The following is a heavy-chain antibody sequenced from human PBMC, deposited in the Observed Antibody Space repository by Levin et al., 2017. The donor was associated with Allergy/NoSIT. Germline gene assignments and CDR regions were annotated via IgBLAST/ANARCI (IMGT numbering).Heavy chain of an antibody. CDR1: GSAFRSYY. V-gene: IGHV3-7*01. CDR2: IKPNGSEK. J-gene: IGHJ3*01. Sequence: GESLKISCVASGSAFRSYYMTWVRQAPGKGLEWVANIKPNGSEKFYVDSVKGRFTVSRDNMKNSLYLQMNSLRVDDTAVYYCGRDPYWGAMESWGQGTMVTVSS. D-gene: IGHD2-21*01. CDR3: GRDPYWGAMES.